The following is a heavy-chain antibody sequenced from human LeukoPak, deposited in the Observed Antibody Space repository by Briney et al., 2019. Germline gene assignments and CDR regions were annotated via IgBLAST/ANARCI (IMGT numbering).Heavy chain of an antibody. CDR3: KRETSYDMDV. CDR1: GGSISSHY. J-gene: IGHJ6*02. D-gene: IGHD6-25*01. Sequence: PSETLSLTCTVSGGSISSHYWRWIRQPAGKGLEWIGRIYTSGSTNYSPSLKSRVTMSVDTSKNQFSLKLSSVTAADTAVYFCKRETSYDMDVWGQGTTVTVSS. CDR2: IYTSGST. V-gene: IGHV4-4*07.